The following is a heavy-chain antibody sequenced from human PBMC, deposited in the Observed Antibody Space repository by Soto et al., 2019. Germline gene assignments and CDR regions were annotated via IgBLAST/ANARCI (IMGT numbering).Heavy chain of an antibody. CDR1: GFTFSSYG. Sequence: GGSLRLSCAASGFTFSSYGMHWVRQAPGKGLEWVAVISYDGNNKYYADSVKGRFTISRDNSKNTLYLQMNSLRAEDTAVYYCAKSVYNWNDGFFDYWAREPWSPSPQ. CDR2: ISYDGNNK. D-gene: IGHD1-1*01. CDR3: AKSVYNWNDGFFDY. V-gene: IGHV3-30*18. J-gene: IGHJ4*02.